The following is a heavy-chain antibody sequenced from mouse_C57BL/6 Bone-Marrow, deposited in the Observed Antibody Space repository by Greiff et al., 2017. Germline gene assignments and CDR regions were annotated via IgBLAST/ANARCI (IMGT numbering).Heavy chain of an antibody. CDR2: IDPSDSYT. D-gene: IGHD2-3*01. V-gene: IGHV1-59*01. Sequence: VQLQQPGAELVRPGTSVKLSCKASGYTFTSYWMHWVKQRPGQGLEWIGVIDPSDSYTNYNQKFKGKATLTVDTSSSTAYMQLSSLTSEDSAVYYWARGGYYDFAYWGQGTLVTVSA. CDR1: GYTFTSYW. J-gene: IGHJ3*01. CDR3: ARGGYYDFAY.